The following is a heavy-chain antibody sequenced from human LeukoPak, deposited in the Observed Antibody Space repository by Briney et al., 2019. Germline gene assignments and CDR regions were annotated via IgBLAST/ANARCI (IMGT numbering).Heavy chain of an antibody. CDR3: AREQIHYYDSSGYFDY. Sequence: GASVKVSCKASGYTFTSYGISWVRQAPGQGLEWMGWISAYNGNTNYAQKFQGRVTITADESTSTAYMELSSLRSEDTAVYYCAREQIHYYDSSGYFDYWGQGTLVTVSS. V-gene: IGHV1-18*01. CDR2: ISAYNGNT. D-gene: IGHD3-22*01. CDR1: GYTFTSYG. J-gene: IGHJ4*02.